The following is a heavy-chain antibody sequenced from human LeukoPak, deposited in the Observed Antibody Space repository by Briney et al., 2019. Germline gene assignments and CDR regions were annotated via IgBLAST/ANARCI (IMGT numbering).Heavy chain of an antibody. CDR1: GGSISSYY. CDR2: IYYSGST. Sequence: SETLSLTCTVSGGSISSYYWSWIRQPPGKGLEWIGYIYYSGSTNYNPSLKSRVTISVDTSKNQFSLKLSSVTAADTAVYYCARDPRGVPSFDYWGQGTLVTVSS. CDR3: ARDPRGVPSFDY. V-gene: IGHV4-59*12. J-gene: IGHJ4*02. D-gene: IGHD3-10*01.